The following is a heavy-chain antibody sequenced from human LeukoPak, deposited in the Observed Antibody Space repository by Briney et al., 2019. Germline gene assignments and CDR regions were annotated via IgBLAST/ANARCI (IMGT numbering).Heavy chain of an antibody. J-gene: IGHJ4*02. CDR1: GFTFSSYE. CDR3: ARGAFDY. Sequence: GGSLRLSCADSGFTFSSYEMNGVRQAPGKGLEWVSYISNSGSAIYYADSVKGRFTISRDNAKNSLYLQMHSLRAEDTAVYYYARGAFDYWGQGTLVTVSS. CDR2: ISNSGSAI. V-gene: IGHV3-48*03.